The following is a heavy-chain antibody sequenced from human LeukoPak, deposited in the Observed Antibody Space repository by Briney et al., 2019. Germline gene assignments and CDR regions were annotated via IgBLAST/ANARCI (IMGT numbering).Heavy chain of an antibody. D-gene: IGHD6-19*01. J-gene: IGHJ4*02. CDR2: IFGSGGSR. CDR3: AKTTTGYSSGRSPGWPVDY. CDR1: GFTFSSYA. V-gene: IGHV3-23*01. Sequence: GGSLRLSCAASGFTFSSYAMYWVRQAPGKGLEWVSGIFGSGGSRHYADSVKGRFTISRDNSKNTVYLQMNSLRAEDTAVYYCAKTTTGYSSGRSPGWPVDYWGQGTLVTVSS.